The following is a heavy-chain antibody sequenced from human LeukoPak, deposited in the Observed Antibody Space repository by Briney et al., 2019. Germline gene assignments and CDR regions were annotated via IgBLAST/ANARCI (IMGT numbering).Heavy chain of an antibody. CDR1: GYTFTGYY. Sequence: ASVEVSCKASGYTFTGYYMHWVRQAPGQGLEWMGWINPNSGGTNYAQKFQGWVTMTRDTSISTAYMELSRLRSDDTAVYYCARVLRHYGGYYFDYWGQGTLVTVSS. CDR2: INPNSGGT. J-gene: IGHJ4*02. V-gene: IGHV1-2*04. CDR3: ARVLRHYGGYYFDY. D-gene: IGHD4-23*01.